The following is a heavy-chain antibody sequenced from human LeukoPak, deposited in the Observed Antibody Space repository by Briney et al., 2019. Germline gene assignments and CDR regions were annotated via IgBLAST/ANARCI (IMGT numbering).Heavy chain of an antibody. Sequence: SETLSLTCTVSGGSISSFFWSWIRQPPGKELEWIGYVHSSGSTKYNPSLKSRLIISVDMSKNQFSLKLRSVSVANTAVYYCARLAPGNYDILTGDPKVVFDYWGQGALVTVSS. CDR1: GGSISSFF. CDR3: ARLAPGNYDILTGDPKVVFDY. J-gene: IGHJ4*02. V-gene: IGHV4-59*01. D-gene: IGHD3-9*01. CDR2: VHSSGST.